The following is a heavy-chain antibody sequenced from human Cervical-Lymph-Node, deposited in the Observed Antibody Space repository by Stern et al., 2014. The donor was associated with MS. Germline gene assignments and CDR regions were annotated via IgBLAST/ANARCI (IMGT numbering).Heavy chain of an antibody. D-gene: IGHD6-13*01. V-gene: IGHV4-38-2*02. J-gene: IGHJ5*02. CDR2: FYHSGSN. CDR3: AREEQQLVHGNWFDP. Sequence: QLQLQESGPGLVKPSETLSLTCTVSGYSISSGYYWGWIRQPPGKGLPWIGNFYHSGSNYYNPSLKSRVTISIDTSKNQFSLKRISVTAADTAVYYCAREEQQLVHGNWFDPWGQGTLVTVSS. CDR1: GYSISSGYY.